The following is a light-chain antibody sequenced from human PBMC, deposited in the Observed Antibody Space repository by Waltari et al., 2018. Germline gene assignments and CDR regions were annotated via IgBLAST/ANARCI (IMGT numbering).Light chain of an antibody. V-gene: IGLV2-14*01. CDR2: EVS. Sequence: QSALTQPASVSGSPGQSITLSCSGTDSDVGAYYFVPWYQQHPGKAPHLIIYEVSNRPSGISNRFSASKSGNTASLTISGLQAEDEADYYCSSYTTSSAPGVFGTGTRVTVL. CDR1: DSDVGAYYF. J-gene: IGLJ1*01. CDR3: SSYTTSSAPGV.